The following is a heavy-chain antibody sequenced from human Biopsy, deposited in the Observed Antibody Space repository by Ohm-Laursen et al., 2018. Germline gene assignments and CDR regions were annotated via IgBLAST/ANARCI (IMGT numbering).Heavy chain of an antibody. D-gene: IGHD5-18*01. V-gene: IGHV3-30*18. CDR2: IFYDGSNT. J-gene: IGHJ6*02. Sequence: SLRLSCAASGFTFNNYGMQGVRQAPGKGLEWVAFIFYDGSNTYYADSVKGRFTISRDNSRDTLYLQMSSLRAEDTAVYYCAKDRYNYTPIGGFSMDVWGQGTTVTVSS. CDR1: GFTFNNYG. CDR3: AKDRYNYTPIGGFSMDV.